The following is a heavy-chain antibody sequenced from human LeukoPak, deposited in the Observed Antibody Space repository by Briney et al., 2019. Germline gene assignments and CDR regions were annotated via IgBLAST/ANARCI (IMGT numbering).Heavy chain of an antibody. CDR2: TYYRSKWHK. CDR1: GDSVSSNSAA. D-gene: IGHD6-13*01. CDR3: ARDLTSSWYGLDY. Sequence: SQTLSLTCAISGDSVSSNSAAWNWIRQSPSRGLEWLGRTYYRSKWHKDYAVFVKSRITINPDTSRNQFSLHLNSVTPEDTAVYYCARDLTSSWYGLDYWGQGTLVTVSS. J-gene: IGHJ4*02. V-gene: IGHV6-1*01.